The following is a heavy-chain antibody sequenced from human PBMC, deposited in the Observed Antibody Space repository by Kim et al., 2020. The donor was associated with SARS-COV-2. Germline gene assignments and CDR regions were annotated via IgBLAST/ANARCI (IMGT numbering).Heavy chain of an antibody. J-gene: IGHJ6*03. V-gene: IGHV3-9*01. CDR3: AALIAVPEDYYYYMDV. D-gene: IGHD6-19*01. Sequence: SVKGRVTTSRDNAKNSLYLQMNSLRAEDTALYYCAALIAVPEDYYYYMDVWGKGTTVTVSS.